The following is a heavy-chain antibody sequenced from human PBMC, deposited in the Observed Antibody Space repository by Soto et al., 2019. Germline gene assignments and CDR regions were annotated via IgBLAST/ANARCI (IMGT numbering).Heavy chain of an antibody. CDR3: ARDQHYYDSSGERGTKIDY. CDR2: ISYDGSNK. D-gene: IGHD3-22*01. V-gene: IGHV3-30-3*01. CDR1: GFTFSSYA. J-gene: IGHJ4*02. Sequence: QVQLVESGGGVVQPGRSLRLSCAASGFTFSSYAMHWVRQAPGKGLEWVALISYDGSNKYYADSVKGRFTISRDNSKNTLYLQMNSLRAEDTAVYYCARDQHYYDSSGERGTKIDYWGQGTLVTVSS.